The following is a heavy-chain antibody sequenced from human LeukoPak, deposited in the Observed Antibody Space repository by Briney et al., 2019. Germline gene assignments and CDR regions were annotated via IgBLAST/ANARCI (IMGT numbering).Heavy chain of an antibody. J-gene: IGHJ4*02. CDR2: IYYSGSGST. Sequence: SETLSLTCTVSGVSISSYYWSWIRQLPGKGLEWIGYIYYSGSGSTNYNPSLKSRVTISVDTSKNQFSLKLSSVIAADTAVYYCARGEYSGSDWGQGTLVTVSS. CDR3: ARGEYSGSD. CDR1: GVSISSYY. D-gene: IGHD1-1*01. V-gene: IGHV4-59*01.